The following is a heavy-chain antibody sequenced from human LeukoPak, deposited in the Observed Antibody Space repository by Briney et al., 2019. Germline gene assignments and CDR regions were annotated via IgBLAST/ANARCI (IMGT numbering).Heavy chain of an antibody. Sequence: GGSLRLSCAASGFTFSNYGMSWVRQAPGKGLEWVSAISGSGVITYYADSVKGRFTISRDNSKNTLDLQMNSLRAEDTAVYYCAKDDAWVRYQDWGQGTLVTVSS. CDR2: ISGSGVIT. CDR1: GFTFSNYG. V-gene: IGHV3-23*01. CDR3: AKDDAWVRYQD. D-gene: IGHD5-12*01. J-gene: IGHJ4*02.